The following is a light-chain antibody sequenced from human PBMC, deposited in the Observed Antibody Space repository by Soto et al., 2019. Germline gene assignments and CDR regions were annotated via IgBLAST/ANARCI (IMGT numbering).Light chain of an antibody. CDR1: QSPLYSDGNTY. J-gene: IGKJ5*01. CDR2: KVS. V-gene: IGKV2-30*01. CDR3: QQAASFPIT. Sequence: DVVMTQSPLSLPVTLGQPASISCRSSQSPLYSDGNTYLSWFQQRPGQSPRRLIYKVSNRDSGVPDRFSGSGSGTDFTLTINGLQPEDFATYYCQQAASFPITFGQGTRLEI.